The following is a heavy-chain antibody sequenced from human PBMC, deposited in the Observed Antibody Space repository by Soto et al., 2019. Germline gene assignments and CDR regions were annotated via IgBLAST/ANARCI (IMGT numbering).Heavy chain of an antibody. CDR3: ARRRLSVVPAAMPDAFDI. V-gene: IGHV5-51*03. D-gene: IGHD2-2*01. Sequence: EVQLVQSGAEVKKPGESLKISCKGSGYSFTSYWIGWVRQMPGKGLEWMGIIYPGDSDTRYSPSFQGQVTISADKSISTAYLQWSSLKASDTAMYYCARRRLSVVPAAMPDAFDIWGQGTMVTVSS. J-gene: IGHJ3*02. CDR2: IYPGDSDT. CDR1: GYSFTSYW.